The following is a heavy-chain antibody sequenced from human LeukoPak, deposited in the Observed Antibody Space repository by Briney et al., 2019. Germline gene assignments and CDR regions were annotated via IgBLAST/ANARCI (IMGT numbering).Heavy chain of an antibody. Sequence: SETLSLTCAVYGGSFSGYYWSWIRQPPGKGLEWIGEINHSGSTNYNPSLKSRVTISVDTSKNQFSLRLSSVTAADTAVYYCARDMVRGVIDYWGQGTLVTVSS. CDR1: GGSFSGYY. J-gene: IGHJ4*02. V-gene: IGHV4-34*01. CDR2: INHSGST. D-gene: IGHD3-10*01. CDR3: ARDMVRGVIDY.